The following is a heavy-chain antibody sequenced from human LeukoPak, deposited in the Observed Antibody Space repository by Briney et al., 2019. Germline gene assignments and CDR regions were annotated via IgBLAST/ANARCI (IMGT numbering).Heavy chain of an antibody. J-gene: IGHJ5*02. V-gene: IGHV1-46*01. CDR2: INLSGGTT. CDR3: ARDFGYNWKANWFDP. Sequence: ASVKVSCKASGYTFTSYYMHWVRQAPGQGLEWMGIINLSGGTTYYAQKFQGRVTMANDMSTSTVYMELSSLRSEDTAVYYCARDFGYNWKANWFDPWGQGTLVTVS. CDR1: GYTFTSYY. D-gene: IGHD1-1*01.